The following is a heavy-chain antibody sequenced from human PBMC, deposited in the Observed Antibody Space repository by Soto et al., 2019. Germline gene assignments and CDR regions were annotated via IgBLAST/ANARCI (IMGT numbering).Heavy chain of an antibody. D-gene: IGHD3-10*01. V-gene: IGHV3-23*01. Sequence: GGSLRLSCAASGFTFSSYAMSWVRQAPGKGLEWVSAISGSGGSTYYADSVKGRFTISRDNSKNTLYLQMNSLRAEDTAVYYCAKDYYGSGSYYKGIYFDYWGQGTLVTVSS. J-gene: IGHJ4*02. CDR3: AKDYYGSGSYYKGIYFDY. CDR1: GFTFSSYA. CDR2: ISGSGGST.